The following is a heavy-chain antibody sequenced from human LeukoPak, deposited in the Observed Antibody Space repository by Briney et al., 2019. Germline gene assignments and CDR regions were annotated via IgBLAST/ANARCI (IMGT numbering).Heavy chain of an antibody. Sequence: GGSLRLSCAASGFTFSYYWMSWVRQAPGKGLEWVANIKQDGSEKDCVDSVKGRFTISRDNAKNSLYLQMNSLRAEDTAVYYCARGYGTYGYWGQGTLVTVSS. CDR3: ARGYGTYGY. D-gene: IGHD1-7*01. CDR2: IKQDGSEK. J-gene: IGHJ4*02. CDR1: GFTFSYYW. V-gene: IGHV3-7*04.